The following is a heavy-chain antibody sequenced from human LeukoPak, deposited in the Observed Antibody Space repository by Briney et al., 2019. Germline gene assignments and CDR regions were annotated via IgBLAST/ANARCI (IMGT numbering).Heavy chain of an antibody. Sequence: TGGSLRLSCAASGFTFSTYVMNWFRQAPGKGLEWVSNISVGAEYIFYADSVKGRFTISRDDSNNALYLQMHSLRAEDTALYYCASGPPFLKYFEYWGQGTLVTVSS. CDR1: GFTFSTYV. J-gene: IGHJ4*02. V-gene: IGHV3-23*01. CDR2: ISVGAEYI. D-gene: IGHD3-3*01. CDR3: ASGPPFLKYFEY.